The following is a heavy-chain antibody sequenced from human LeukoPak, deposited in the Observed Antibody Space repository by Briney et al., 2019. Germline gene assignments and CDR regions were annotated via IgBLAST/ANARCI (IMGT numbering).Heavy chain of an antibody. CDR1: GYSFTSYW. CDR2: IYPGDSDT. D-gene: IGHD6-19*01. Sequence: GEPLTISCKVSGYSFTSYWIGWVRQMPGKGLEWMGIIYPGDSDTRYSPSFQGQVTISADKSISTAYLQWSSLKASDTAMYYCARRSSGWYYHFDYWGQGTLVTVSS. CDR3: ARRSSGWYYHFDY. J-gene: IGHJ4*02. V-gene: IGHV5-51*03.